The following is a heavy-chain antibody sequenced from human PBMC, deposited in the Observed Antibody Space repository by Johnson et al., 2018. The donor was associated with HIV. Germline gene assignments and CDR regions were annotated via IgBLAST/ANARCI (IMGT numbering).Heavy chain of an antibody. V-gene: IGHV3-11*01. CDR3: AREKYRRRDAFDV. Sequence: QVQLVESGGGLVKPGGSLRLSCAASGFTFSDYYMSWIRQAPGKGLEWVSYISSSGSTIYYADSVKGRFTISRDDSKKSLYLQINSLRTEDTAVYYCAREKYRRRDAFDVWGQGTVVIVSS. D-gene: IGHD1-14*01. J-gene: IGHJ3*01. CDR2: ISSSGSTI. CDR1: GFTFSDYY.